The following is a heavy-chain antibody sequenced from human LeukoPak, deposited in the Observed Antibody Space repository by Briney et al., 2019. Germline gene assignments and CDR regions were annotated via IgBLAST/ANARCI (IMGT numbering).Heavy chain of an antibody. CDR3: ARQLLRYFDWSLYYFDY. D-gene: IGHD3-9*01. V-gene: IGHV1-18*01. J-gene: IGHJ4*02. CDR2: ISAYNGNT. CDR1: GYTFTSYG. Sequence: GASVKVSCKASGYTFTSYGISWVRQAPGQGLEWMGWISAYNGNTNYAQKLQGRVTMTTDTSTSTAYVELRSLRSDDTAVYYCARQLLRYFDWSLYYFDYWGQGTLVTVSS.